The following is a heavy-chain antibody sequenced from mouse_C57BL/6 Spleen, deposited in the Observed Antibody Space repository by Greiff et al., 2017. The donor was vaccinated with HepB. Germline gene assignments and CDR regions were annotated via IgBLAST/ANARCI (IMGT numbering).Heavy chain of an antibody. J-gene: IGHJ4*01. CDR1: GYTFTDYE. Sequence: VKLMESGAELVRPGASVTLSCKASGYTFTDYEMHWVKQTPVHGLEWIGAIDPENGGTAYNQKFKGKAILTADKSSSTAYMEHRSLTSEDSAVYYCTRRGGGAMDYWGQGTSVTVSS. CDR3: TRRGGGAMDY. CDR2: IDPENGGT. V-gene: IGHV1-15*01.